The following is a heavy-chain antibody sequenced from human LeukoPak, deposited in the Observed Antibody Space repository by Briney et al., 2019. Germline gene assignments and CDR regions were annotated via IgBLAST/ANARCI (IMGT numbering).Heavy chain of an antibody. CDR1: GFSVTDAW. CDR2: IKKKGDGGEI. D-gene: IGHD6-13*01. J-gene: IGHJ4*02. V-gene: IGHV3-15*07. CDR3: AFNKPSGTGFDY. Sequence: GGSLRLSCAASGFSVTDAWMNWVRQAPGKGLQWVGRIKKKGDGGEIDYAAPVKGRFFISRGESTNTLFVQMNGLKTEDTALYYCAFNKPSGTGFDYWGQGTLVTVSP.